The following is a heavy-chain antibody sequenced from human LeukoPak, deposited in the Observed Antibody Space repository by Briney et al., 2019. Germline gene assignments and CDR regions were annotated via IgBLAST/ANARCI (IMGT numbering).Heavy chain of an antibody. CDR2: IWYDGSNK. V-gene: IGHV3-33*01. J-gene: IGHJ3*02. Sequence: PGGSLRLSCAASGFTFSSYGMHWVRQAPGKGLEWVAVIWYDGSNKYYADSVKGRFTISRDNSKNTLYLQMNSLRAEDTAVYYCAGDSTSDAFDIWGQGTMVTVSS. D-gene: IGHD2-2*01. CDR3: AGDSTSDAFDI. CDR1: GFTFSSYG.